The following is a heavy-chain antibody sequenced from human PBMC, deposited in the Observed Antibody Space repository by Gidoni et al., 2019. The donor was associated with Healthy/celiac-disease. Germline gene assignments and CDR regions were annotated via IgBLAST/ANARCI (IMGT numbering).Heavy chain of an antibody. V-gene: IGHV4-39*01. J-gene: IGHJ5*02. CDR3: AKYCGGDCYSYNWFDP. D-gene: IGHD2-21*02. CDR2: IYYSGST. Sequence: QLQLQESGPGLVKPSETLSLTCTVSGGSISSSSYYWGWIRQPPGKGLEWIGSIYYSGSTYYNPSLKSRVTISVDTSKNQFSLKLSSVTAADTAVYYCAKYCGGDCYSYNWFDPWGQGTLVTVSS. CDR1: GGSISSSSYY.